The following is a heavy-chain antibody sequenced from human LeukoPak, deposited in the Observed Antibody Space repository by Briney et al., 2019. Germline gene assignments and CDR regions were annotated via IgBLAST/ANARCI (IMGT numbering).Heavy chain of an antibody. J-gene: IGHJ4*02. V-gene: IGHV4-39*07. CDR2: IYYSGRT. D-gene: IGHD5-18*01. Sequence: PSETLSLTCTVSGGSISSSSYYWGWIRQPPGKGLEWIGSIYYSGRTYYNPSLKSRVTISVDTSKNQFSLKLSSVTAADTAVYYCASRDTTMVYYFDYWGQGTLVTVSS. CDR3: ASRDTTMVYYFDY. CDR1: GGSISSSSYY.